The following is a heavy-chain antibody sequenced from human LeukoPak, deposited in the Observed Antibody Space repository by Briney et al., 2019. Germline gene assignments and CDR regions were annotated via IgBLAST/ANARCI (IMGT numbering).Heavy chain of an antibody. V-gene: IGHV4-59*08. D-gene: IGHD3-22*01. CDR1: GGSISNYF. J-gene: IGHJ3*02. CDR2: VYYSGIT. CDR3: ARHPKQGPSDRSGYIYGFDI. Sequence: SETLSLTCTVSGGSISNYFWNWIRQPPGKGLEWIGYVYYSGITNYNPSLKNRVTISQDTSKNQFSLEVTSVTAADTAVYYCARHPKQGPSDRSGYIYGFDIWGHGTMVTVSS.